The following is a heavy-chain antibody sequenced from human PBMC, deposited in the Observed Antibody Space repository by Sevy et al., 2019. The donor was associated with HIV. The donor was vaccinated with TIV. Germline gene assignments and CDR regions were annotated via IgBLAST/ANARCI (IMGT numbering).Heavy chain of an antibody. CDR2: IYYSGST. CDR3: ARHHIVVVIAINYFDY. Sequence: TLSLTCTVSGGSISSSSYYWGWIRQPPGKGLEWIRSIYYSGSTYYNPSLKSRVTISVDTSKNQFSLKLSSVTAADTAVYYCARHHIVVVIAINYFDYWGQGTLVTVSS. V-gene: IGHV4-39*01. J-gene: IGHJ4*02. D-gene: IGHD2-21*01. CDR1: GGSISSSSYY.